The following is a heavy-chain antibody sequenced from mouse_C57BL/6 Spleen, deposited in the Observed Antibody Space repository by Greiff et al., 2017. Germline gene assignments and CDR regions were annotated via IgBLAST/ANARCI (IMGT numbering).Heavy chain of an antibody. CDR1: GFNFKNTY. CDR2: IDPANGNT. Sequence: VQLQQSVAELVRPGASVKLSCTASGFNFKNTYMHWVKQRPEQGLEWIGRIDPANGNTKYAPKFQGKDTISADTSSNSAYLHLSSLTSEDTAISYCASSTVVAPMDYWGQGTSVTVSS. J-gene: IGHJ4*01. CDR3: ASSTVVAPMDY. V-gene: IGHV14-3*01. D-gene: IGHD1-1*01.